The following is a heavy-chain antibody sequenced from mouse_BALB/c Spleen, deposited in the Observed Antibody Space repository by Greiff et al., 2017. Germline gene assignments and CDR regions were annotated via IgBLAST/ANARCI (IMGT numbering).Heavy chain of an antibody. CDR3: ARSTYGKVYFDV. J-gene: IGHJ1*01. CDR2: ISYSGST. D-gene: IGHD2-1*01. Sequence: DVKLQESGPGLVKPSQSLSLTCTVTGYSITSDYAWNWIRQFPGNKLEWMGYISYSGSTSYNPSLKSRISITRDTSKNQFFLQLNSVTTEDTATYYCARSTYGKVYFDVWGAGTTVTVSS. CDR1: GYSITSDYA. V-gene: IGHV3-2*02.